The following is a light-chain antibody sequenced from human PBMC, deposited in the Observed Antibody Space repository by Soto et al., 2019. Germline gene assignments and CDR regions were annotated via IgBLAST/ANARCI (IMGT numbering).Light chain of an antibody. CDR2: CAS. CDR1: QSISSF. Sequence: EIVTTQSPATLSLSPRERAALSCRASQSISSFLAWYQQKPGQPPRLLIYCASNGATAIPARFSGSGSGTDFTLTISSLEFEDFAVYYCQQHFKGPLTFGQGSRLDIK. V-gene: IGKV3-11*01. CDR3: QQHFKGPLT. J-gene: IGKJ5*01.